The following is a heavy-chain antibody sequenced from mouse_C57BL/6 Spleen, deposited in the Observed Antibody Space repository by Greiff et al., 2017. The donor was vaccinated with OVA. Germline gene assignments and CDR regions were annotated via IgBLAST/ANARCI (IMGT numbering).Heavy chain of an antibody. CDR2: INPSNGGT. CDR1: GYTFTSYW. J-gene: IGHJ4*01. D-gene: IGHD2-5*01. CDR3: ARQADSNYVMDD. Sequence: VQLQQPGTELVKPGASVKLSCKASGYTFTSYWMHWVKQRPGQGLEWIGNINPSNGGTNYNEKFKSKATLTVDTSSSTAYMQLSSLTSEDSAVYECARQADSNYVMDDWGQGTSVTVSS. V-gene: IGHV1-53*01.